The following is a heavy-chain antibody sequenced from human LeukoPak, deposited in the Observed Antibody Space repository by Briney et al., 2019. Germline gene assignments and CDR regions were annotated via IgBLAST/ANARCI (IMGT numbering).Heavy chain of an antibody. D-gene: IGHD6-19*01. CDR1: GFTFEDYE. V-gene: IGHV3-11*04. Sequence: GGSLRLSCEASGFTFEDYEMSWFRQAPGKGPEWILYISATGNTKYYADSVRGRFSISRDNAKNSVYLQMNSLGVEDTAIYYCARDSGWTFDPWGQGTLVTVSS. CDR2: ISATGNTK. CDR3: ARDSGWTFDP. J-gene: IGHJ5*02.